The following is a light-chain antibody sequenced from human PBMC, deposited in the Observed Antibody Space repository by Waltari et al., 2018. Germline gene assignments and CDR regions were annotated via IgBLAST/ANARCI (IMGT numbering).Light chain of an antibody. J-gene: IGLJ2*01. CDR1: SSDVGGYNY. V-gene: IGLV2-14*03. Sequence: QSALTQPASVSGSPGQSITISCTGTSSDVGGYNYVSWCQKHPGKAPKLLIYDVSNRRSGVSNRFSASKSGNTASLIISGLQAEDEADYYCSSYTSSTTLLLIFGGGTKLTVL. CDR3: SSYTSSTTLLLI. CDR2: DVS.